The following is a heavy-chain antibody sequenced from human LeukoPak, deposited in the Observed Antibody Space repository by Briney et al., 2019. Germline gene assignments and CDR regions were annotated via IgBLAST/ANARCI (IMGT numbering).Heavy chain of an antibody. CDR1: GGSISSYY. J-gene: IGHJ3*02. Sequence: PSETLSLTCTVSGGSISSYYWTWIRQPPGKGLEWIGYIYDSGSTNYNPSLKSRVPISVDTSKNQFSLRLSSVTAADTAVYYCARRRKIFYGGQTAGDALDIWGQGTMVTVSS. CDR3: ARRRKIFYGGQTAGDALDI. D-gene: IGHD4-23*01. V-gene: IGHV4-59*08. CDR2: IYDSGST.